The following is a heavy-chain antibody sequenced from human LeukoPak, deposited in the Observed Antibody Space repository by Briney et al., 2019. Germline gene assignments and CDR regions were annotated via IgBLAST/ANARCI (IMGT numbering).Heavy chain of an antibody. CDR1: GFTFSSYG. V-gene: IGHV3-30*18. CDR3: AKEGLQWELLEYYFDY. J-gene: IGHJ4*02. D-gene: IGHD1-26*01. Sequence: GGSLRLSCAASGFTFSSYGMHWVRQAPGKGLEWVAVISYDGSNKYYADSVKGRFTISRDNSKNTLYLQMNSLRAEDTAVYYCAKEGLQWELLEYYFDYWGQGTLVTVSS. CDR2: ISYDGSNK.